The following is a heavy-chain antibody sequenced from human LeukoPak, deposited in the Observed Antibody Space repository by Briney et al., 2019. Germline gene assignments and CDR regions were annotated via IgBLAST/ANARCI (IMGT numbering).Heavy chain of an antibody. V-gene: IGHV4-59*08. CDR1: GGSISNYY. CDR3: ARGGYSSSWSLGMDV. J-gene: IGHJ6*02. Sequence: SETLSLTCTVSGGSISNYYWTWIRQSPGEGMGWIGYIYYSGNTNYNPSLECRVTISVDTSKNQFSLRLSSVTAADTAVYYCARGGYSSSWSLGMDVWGQGTTVTVSS. D-gene: IGHD6-13*01. CDR2: IYYSGNT.